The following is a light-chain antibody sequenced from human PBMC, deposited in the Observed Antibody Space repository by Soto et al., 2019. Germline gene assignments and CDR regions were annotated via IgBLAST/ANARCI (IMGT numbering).Light chain of an antibody. V-gene: IGKV3-15*01. CDR1: QGVSRN. CDR3: QQYGDWPPHT. Sequence: EVVLTQSPATLSVSPGDRATLSCRASQGVSRNLAWYQQKPAQAPRLLIYGASTRATGVPARFSGSGSGTEFTLSISSLQSEDFAVYYCQQYGDWPPHTFGQGTKLEI. CDR2: GAS. J-gene: IGKJ2*01.